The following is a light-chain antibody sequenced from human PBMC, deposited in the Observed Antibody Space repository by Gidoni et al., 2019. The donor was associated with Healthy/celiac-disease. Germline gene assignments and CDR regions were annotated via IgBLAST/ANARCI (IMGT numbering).Light chain of an antibody. CDR1: QDISNY. J-gene: IGKJ3*01. CDR3: QQYDNLPS. V-gene: IGKV1-33*01. CDR2: DAS. Sequence: DIQLTQSPSSLSASVGDRVTSTCQASQDISNYLNWYQQKTGKAPKLLIYDASNLETGVPSRFSGSGSGTDFTFTISSLQPEDIATYYCQQYDNLPSFGPGTKVDIK.